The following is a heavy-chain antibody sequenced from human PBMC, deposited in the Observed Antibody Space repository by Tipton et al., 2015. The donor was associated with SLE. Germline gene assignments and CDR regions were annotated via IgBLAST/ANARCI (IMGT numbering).Heavy chain of an antibody. CDR3: ARDRGGGMAEAFDI. J-gene: IGHJ3*02. CDR2: ISSSSSYI. CDR1: GGSISSSS. V-gene: IGHV3-21*01. D-gene: IGHD1-26*01. Sequence: LSLTCTVSGGSISSSSYYWGWIRQPPGKGLEWISSISSSSSYIYYADSVKGRFTISRDNAKNSLYLQRNSLRAEDTAVYYCARDRGGGMAEAFDIWGQGTMVTVSS.